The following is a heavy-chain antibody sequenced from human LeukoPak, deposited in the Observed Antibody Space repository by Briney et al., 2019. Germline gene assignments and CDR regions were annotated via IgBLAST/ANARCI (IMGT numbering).Heavy chain of an antibody. CDR1: GGSITSSY. CDR2: IYYTGSA. D-gene: IGHD6-19*01. J-gene: IGHJ2*01. CDR3: AREGVAGTPWWYFDL. V-gene: IGHV4-59*01. Sequence: SSETLSLTCTVSGGSITSSYWSWIRQPPGKGLEWIGYIYYTGSANYNPSLKSRVTISVDPSKRQFSLKLSSVTAADTAVYYCAREGVAGTPWWYFDLWGRGTLVTVSS.